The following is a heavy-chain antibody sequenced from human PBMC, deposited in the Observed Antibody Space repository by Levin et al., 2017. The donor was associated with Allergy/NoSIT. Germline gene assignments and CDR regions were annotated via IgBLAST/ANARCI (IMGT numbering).Heavy chain of an antibody. CDR2: INTSGST. V-gene: IGHV4-4*07. CDR1: GGSISSYY. D-gene: IGHD5-18*01. CDR3: VRGTNTPMVYGDYFDY. Sequence: SETLSLTCTVSGGSISSYYWNWIRQPAGKGLEWIGRINTSGSTNYNPSLKSRVTMSVDTSKNQFSLKLSTVTAADTAVYYCVRGTNTPMVYGDYFDYWGQGTLVTVSS. J-gene: IGHJ4*02.